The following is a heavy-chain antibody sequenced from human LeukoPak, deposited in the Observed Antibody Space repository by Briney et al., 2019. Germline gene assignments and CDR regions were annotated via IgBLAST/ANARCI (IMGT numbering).Heavy chain of an antibody. CDR2: IYSRGST. CDR1: GGSISFYD. CDR3: ARGGVQLPPYYFDY. Sequence: SETLSLTCTVSGGSISFYDWSWIRQPPGKGLEWIGHIYSRGSTNYNPSLKSRVTISVDTSKNQFSLKVRSVTAADTAVYYGARGGVQLPPYYFDYWGQGTLVTVSS. J-gene: IGHJ4*02. V-gene: IGHV4-59*01. D-gene: IGHD5-18*01.